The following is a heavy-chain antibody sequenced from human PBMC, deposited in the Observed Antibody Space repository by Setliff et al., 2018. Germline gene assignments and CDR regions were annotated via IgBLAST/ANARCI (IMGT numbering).Heavy chain of an antibody. J-gene: IGHJ4*02. CDR2: ISSSSSYI. CDR1: GFTFSSYS. D-gene: IGHD3-3*01. V-gene: IGHV3-21*01. CDR3: ARATLTIFGVVTPFDY. Sequence: GGSLRLSCAASGFTFSSYSMNWVRQAPGKGLEWVSSISSSSSYIYYADSVKGRFTISRDNAKNSLYLQMNSLRAEDKAVYYCARATLTIFGVVTPFDYWGQGTLFTVS.